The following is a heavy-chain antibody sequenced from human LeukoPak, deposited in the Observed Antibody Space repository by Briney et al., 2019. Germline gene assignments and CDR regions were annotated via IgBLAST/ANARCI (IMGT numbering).Heavy chain of an antibody. V-gene: IGHV3-23*01. CDR1: GFTFSRIA. Sequence: PGGSLRLSCAASGFTFSRIAMRWVRQAPGKGLDWVSSISGSGVSTYYADSVKGRFTISRDKSKNTLYLQMNSLRDEDTAVYYCVPHDYESADYWGQGTLVTVSS. CDR2: ISGSGVST. CDR3: VPHDYESADY. J-gene: IGHJ4*02. D-gene: IGHD3-22*01.